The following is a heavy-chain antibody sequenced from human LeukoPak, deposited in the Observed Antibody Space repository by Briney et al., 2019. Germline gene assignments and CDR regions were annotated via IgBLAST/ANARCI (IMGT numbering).Heavy chain of an antibody. D-gene: IGHD3-3*01. Sequence: GGSLRLSCAASGFLFRSYGMSWVRQAPGKGLEWVSGISDSGGSRFYADSVKGRFTISRDNSKNTMYLRMNSLRAEDTALYYCAKDSPWKYYDSTGFSGYWGQGTLVTVSS. J-gene: IGHJ4*02. CDR3: AKDSPWKYYDSTGFSGY. CDR2: ISDSGGSR. CDR1: GFLFRSYG. V-gene: IGHV3-23*01.